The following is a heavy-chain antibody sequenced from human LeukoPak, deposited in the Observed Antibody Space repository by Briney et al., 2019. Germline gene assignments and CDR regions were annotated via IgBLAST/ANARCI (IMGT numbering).Heavy chain of an antibody. V-gene: IGHV2-5*02. J-gene: IGHJ4*02. CDR3: THHLHDYVWGSYRPPAFDY. Sequence: SGPTLVKPTQTLTLTCTFSGFSLSTSGVGVGWIRQPPGKALEWLALIYWDDDKRYSPSLKSRLTITKDTSKNQVVLTMTNMDPVDTATYYCTHHLHDYVWGSYRPPAFDYWGQGTLVTVSS. CDR2: IYWDDDK. D-gene: IGHD3-16*02. CDR1: GFSLSTSGVG.